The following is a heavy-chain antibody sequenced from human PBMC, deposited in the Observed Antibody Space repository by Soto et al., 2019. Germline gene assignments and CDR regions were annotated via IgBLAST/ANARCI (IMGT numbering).Heavy chain of an antibody. CDR1: GGSISSYF. CDR2: IDYSGRT. CDR3: SRDGASSSWHGMDV. Sequence: PSETLSLTCTVSGGSISSYFWSLIRQPPGKGLEWIGYIDYSGRTNYNPSLKSRVSISVDTSKNQFSLMLNSVTAADTAMYYCSRDGASSSWHGMDVWGQGTTVTVSS. J-gene: IGHJ6*02. V-gene: IGHV4-59*01. D-gene: IGHD6-19*01.